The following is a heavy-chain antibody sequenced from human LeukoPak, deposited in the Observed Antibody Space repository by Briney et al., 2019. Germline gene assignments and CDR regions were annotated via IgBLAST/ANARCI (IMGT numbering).Heavy chain of an antibody. CDR3: AKGYSSSWSPYFDY. Sequence: PGGSLRLSCAASGFTFSNYGMHWVRQAPGKWLEWVAVISYGGSNEYYADSVKGRFTISRDNSKNTLYLQMNSLTVEDTAVYFCAKGYSSSWSPYFDYWGQGTLVTVSP. CDR2: ISYGGSNE. V-gene: IGHV3-30*18. J-gene: IGHJ4*02. D-gene: IGHD6-13*01. CDR1: GFTFSNYG.